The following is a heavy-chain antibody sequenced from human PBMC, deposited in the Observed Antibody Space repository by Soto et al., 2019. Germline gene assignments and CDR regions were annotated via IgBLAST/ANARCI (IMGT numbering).Heavy chain of an antibody. V-gene: IGHV1-69*13. CDR2: IIPIFGTA. Sequence: GASVKVSCKASGGTFSSYAISWVRQAPGQGLEWMGGIIPIFGTANYAQKFQGRVTITADESTSTAYMELSSLRSEDTAVYYCASLGVAARLFQHWGQGTLVTVSS. D-gene: IGHD2-15*01. CDR3: ASLGVAARLFQH. CDR1: GGTFSSYA. J-gene: IGHJ1*01.